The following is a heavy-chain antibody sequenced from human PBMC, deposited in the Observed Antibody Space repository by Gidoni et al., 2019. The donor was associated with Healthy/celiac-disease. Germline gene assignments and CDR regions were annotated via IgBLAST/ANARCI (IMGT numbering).Heavy chain of an antibody. CDR3: AKGSEGFKNWFDP. D-gene: IGHD3-3*01. J-gene: IGHJ5*02. Sequence: EVQLLESGGGLVQPGGSLSLPCVASGFTFSSYAMSWVRQAPGKGLEWVSAISGSGGSTYYADSVKGRFTISRDNSKNTLYLQMNSLRAEDTAVYYCAKGSEGFKNWFDPWGQGTLVTVSS. CDR1: GFTFSSYA. CDR2: ISGSGGST. V-gene: IGHV3-23*01.